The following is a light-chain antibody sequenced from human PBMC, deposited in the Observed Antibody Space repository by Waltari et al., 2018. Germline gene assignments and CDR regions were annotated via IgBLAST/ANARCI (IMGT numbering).Light chain of an antibody. V-gene: IGKV1-5*03. CDR3: QQYNTYPWT. CDR2: KVS. J-gene: IGKJ1*01. Sequence: DIQMTQSPSTLSASVGDSVTITCRASQSISRLAWYQHKSGKAPDLLIYKVSTLEGGVPSRFSGSGSGTEFTLTIASLQPDDFATYYCQQYNTYPWTFGQGTKVEIK. CDR1: QSISR.